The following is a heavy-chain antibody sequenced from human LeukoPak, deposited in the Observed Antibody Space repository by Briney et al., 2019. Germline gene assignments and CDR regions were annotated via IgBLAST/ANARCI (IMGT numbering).Heavy chain of an antibody. CDR2: IYYSGST. J-gene: IGHJ5*02. CDR1: GGSISSSSYY. V-gene: IGHV4-39*01. CDR3: ARHVPLTPNWFDP. Sequence: SETLSLTCTVSGGSISSSSYYWGWIRQPPGKGLEWIGSIYYSGSTYYNPSLKSQVTISVDTSKNQFSLKLSSVTAADTAVYYCARHVPLTPNWFDPWGQGTLVTVS.